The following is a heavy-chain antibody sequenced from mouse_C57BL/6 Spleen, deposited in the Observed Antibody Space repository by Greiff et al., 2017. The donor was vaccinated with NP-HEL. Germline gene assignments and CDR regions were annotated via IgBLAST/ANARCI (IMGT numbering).Heavy chain of an antibody. J-gene: IGHJ3*01. CDR3: ARGKCYDYDDAWFAY. V-gene: IGHV1-4*01. CDR1: GYTFTSYT. D-gene: IGHD2-4*01. Sequence: VKLMESGAELARPGASVKMSCKASGYTFTSYTMHWVKQRPGQGLEWIGYINPSSGYTKYNQKFKDKATLTADKSSSTASMQLSSLTSEDSAGYYCARGKCYDYDDAWFAYWGQGTLVTVSA. CDR2: INPSSGYT.